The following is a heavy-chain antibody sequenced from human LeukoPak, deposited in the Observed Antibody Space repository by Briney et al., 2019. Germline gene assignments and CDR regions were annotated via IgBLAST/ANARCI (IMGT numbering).Heavy chain of an antibody. J-gene: IGHJ4*02. CDR2: IYYSGST. CDR3: AREPVSYSSGYVGGD. Sequence: SQTLSLTCAVSGGSISSGGYSWSWIRQPPGKGLEWIGYIYYSGSTYYNPSLKSRVTISVDTPKNQFSLKLSSVTAADTAVYYCAREPVSYSSGYVGGDWGQGTLVTVSS. V-gene: IGHV4-30-4*07. D-gene: IGHD6-19*01. CDR1: GGSISSGGYS.